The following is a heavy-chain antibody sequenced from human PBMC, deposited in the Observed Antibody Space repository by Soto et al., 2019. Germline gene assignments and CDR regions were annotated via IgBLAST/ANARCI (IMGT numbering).Heavy chain of an antibody. CDR2: IYYTGST. CDR3: ARLSSSSSFDF. CDR1: GDSISSGGYF. D-gene: IGHD6-6*01. V-gene: IGHV4-31*03. J-gene: IGHJ4*02. Sequence: QVQLQESGPGLVKPSQTLSLTCTVSGDSISSGGYFWNWIRQHPGKGLAWIGLIYYTGSTFYNPSLRSRVAFSVDTSKNHFSLKLTSVTAADTAVYFCARLSSSSSFDFWGQGTLVTVSS.